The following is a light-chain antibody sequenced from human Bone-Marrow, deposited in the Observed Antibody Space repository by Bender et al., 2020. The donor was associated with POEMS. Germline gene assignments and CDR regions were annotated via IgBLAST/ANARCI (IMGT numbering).Light chain of an antibody. Sequence: QSVLTQPPSVSAAPGQKVTISCSGSSSNIGNNWVSWYQQVPGKAPKLRIFDNRDRPSGIPDRFTGSKSDTSATLDITGLQSGDEADYYCGTWDSSLKTWVFGGGTKLTVL. J-gene: IGLJ3*02. CDR2: DNR. CDR1: SSNIGNNW. V-gene: IGLV1-51*01. CDR3: GTWDSSLKTWV.